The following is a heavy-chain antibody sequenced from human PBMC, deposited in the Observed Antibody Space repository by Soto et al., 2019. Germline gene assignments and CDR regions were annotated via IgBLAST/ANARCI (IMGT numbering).Heavy chain of an antibody. J-gene: IGHJ6*03. D-gene: IGHD2-15*01. CDR2: VKPNRGGT. CDR1: GYTFPRYY. V-gene: IGHV1-2*04. CDR3: RGWINPHSGGTNSAQKFQGRVTMTRDTSISTAYMELSRLRSDDTAVYYCARDVGNSSSSDYYYYMDV. Sequence: GASVKVSCKASGYTFPRYYMDWVRQAPGQGGEWVGWVKPNRGGTKYGQKVPGWGTMGRGTSIRTAHTGMRRARGDDTAAVEWRGWINPHSGGTNSAQKFQGRVTMTRDTSISTAYMELSRLRSDDTAVYYCARDVGNSSSSDYYYYMDVWGKGTTVTVSS.